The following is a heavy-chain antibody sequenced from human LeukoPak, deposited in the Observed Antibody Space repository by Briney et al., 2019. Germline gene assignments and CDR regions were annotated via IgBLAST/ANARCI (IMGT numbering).Heavy chain of an antibody. D-gene: IGHD3-16*01. Sequence: AGTLSFSCAASGFTISSNYMSWLRQAQGKGLEWVSIIYSGGSTYYADSVKGRFSISRDNTNNTVYLQMNNPRLADPALYYCARDWYGVGGVPDYWGQGTVVTVSS. J-gene: IGHJ4*02. CDR3: ARDWYGVGGVPDY. V-gene: IGHV3-66*01. CDR2: IYSGGST. CDR1: GFTISSNY.